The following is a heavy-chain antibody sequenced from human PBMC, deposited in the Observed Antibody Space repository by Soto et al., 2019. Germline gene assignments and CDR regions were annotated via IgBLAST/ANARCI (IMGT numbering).Heavy chain of an antibody. V-gene: IGHV1-18*01. CDR2: ISAYNGNT. CDR1: GYTFTSYG. CDR3: ARDRDGAGSYYAPWFDP. D-gene: IGHD3-10*01. J-gene: IGHJ5*02. Sequence: QVQLVQSGAEVKKPGASVKVSCKASGYTFTSYGISWVRQAPGQGLEWMGWISAYNGNTNYAQKLQGRVTMTTDTSPSTAYMELRSLRSDDTAVYYCARDRDGAGSYYAPWFDPWGQGTLVTVSS.